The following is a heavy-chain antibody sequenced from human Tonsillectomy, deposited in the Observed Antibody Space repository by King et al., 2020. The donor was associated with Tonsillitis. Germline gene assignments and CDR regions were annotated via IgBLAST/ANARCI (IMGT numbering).Heavy chain of an antibody. J-gene: IGHJ3*02. CDR1: GFTFSSYG. CDR3: ARAYYDILTIDAFDI. V-gene: IGHV3-33*08. Sequence: QVQLVESGGGVVQPGRSLRLSCAASGFTFSSYGMHWVRQAPGKGLEWVAVIWYDGSNKYYADSVKGRFTISRDNSKNTLYLQMNSLRAEDTAVYYCARAYYDILTIDAFDIWGKGTMVTVSS. D-gene: IGHD3-9*01. CDR2: IWYDGSNK.